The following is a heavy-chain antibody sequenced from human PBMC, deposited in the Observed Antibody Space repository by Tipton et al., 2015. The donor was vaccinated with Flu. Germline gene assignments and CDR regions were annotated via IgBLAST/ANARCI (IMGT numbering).Heavy chain of an antibody. J-gene: IGHJ4*02. CDR1: GGPISSFY. V-gene: IGHV4-4*07. CDR2: IYASGST. Sequence: TLSLTCTVPGGPISSFYWSWIRQPAGKGLEWIGRIYASGSTSYNPTLKSRVTMSVGTSKNQFSLKLSSVTAADTAVYYCARGSGSGTFMIFYFWGQGTLVTVSS. CDR3: ARGSGSGTFMIFYF. D-gene: IGHD3-10*01.